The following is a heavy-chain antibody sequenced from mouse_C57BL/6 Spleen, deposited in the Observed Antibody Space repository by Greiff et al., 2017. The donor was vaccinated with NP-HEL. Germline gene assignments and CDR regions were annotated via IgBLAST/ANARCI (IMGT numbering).Heavy chain of an antibody. D-gene: IGHD2-4*01. Sequence: VQLQQSGAELVRPGASVTLSCKASGYTFTDYEMHWVKQTPVHGLEWIGAIDPETGGTAYNQKFKGKAILTADKSSSTAYMELRSLTSEDSAVYYCTRERIYYDYDKAFDYWGQGTTLTASS. CDR1: GYTFTDYE. J-gene: IGHJ2*01. CDR2: IDPETGGT. V-gene: IGHV1-15*01. CDR3: TRERIYYDYDKAFDY.